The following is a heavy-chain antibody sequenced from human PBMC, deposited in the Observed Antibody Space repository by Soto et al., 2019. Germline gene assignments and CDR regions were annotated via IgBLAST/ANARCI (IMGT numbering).Heavy chain of an antibody. D-gene: IGHD3-3*01. CDR3: ARVTSGYRPHFEY. CDR2: VNHSGST. V-gene: IGHV4-34*01. CDR1: GGSFSGYY. J-gene: IGHJ4*02. Sequence: SETLSLTCAVYGGSFSGYYWSWIRQPPGKGLEWIGEVNHSGSTNYNPSLKSRVTISVDTSKNQFSLKLRSVTAADTAVYYCARVTSGYRPHFEYWGQGTLVTVS.